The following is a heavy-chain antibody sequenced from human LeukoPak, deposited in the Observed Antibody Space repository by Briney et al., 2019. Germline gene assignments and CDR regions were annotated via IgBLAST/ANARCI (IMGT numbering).Heavy chain of an antibody. CDR1: GFTFSSYS. CDR2: ISSSSSYI. D-gene: IGHD6-13*01. J-gene: IGHJ3*02. Sequence: PGGSLRLSCAASGFTFSSYSMNWVRQAPGKGLEWVSSISSSSSYIYYADSVKGRFTISRDNAKNSLYLQMNSLRAEDTAVYYCAGGVVYAMKYSSSWYVAFDIWGQGTMVTVSS. CDR3: AGGVVYAMKYSSSWYVAFDI. V-gene: IGHV3-21*01.